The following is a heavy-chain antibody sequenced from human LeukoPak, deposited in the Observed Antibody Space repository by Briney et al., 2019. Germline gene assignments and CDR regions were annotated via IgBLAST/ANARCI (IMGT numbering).Heavy chain of an antibody. CDR1: GGTFSSYA. CDR3: ARVGYCSSTSCYGYNWFDP. CDR2: IIPIFGTA. Sequence: SVKVSXKASGGTFSSYAISWVRQAPGQGLEWMGGIIPIFGTANYAQKFQGRVTITADESTSTAYMELSSLRSEDTAVYYCARVGYCSSTSCYGYNWFDPWGQGTLVTVSS. V-gene: IGHV1-69*13. D-gene: IGHD2-2*03. J-gene: IGHJ5*02.